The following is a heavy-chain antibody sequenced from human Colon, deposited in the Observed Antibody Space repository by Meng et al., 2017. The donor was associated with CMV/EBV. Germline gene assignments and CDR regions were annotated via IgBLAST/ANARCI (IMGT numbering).Heavy chain of an antibody. CDR3: AKDIFGSGSPYDY. CDR1: GFRLDGYS. V-gene: IGHV3-43*01. Sequence: GESLKISCVGSGFRLDGYSMHWVRQTPEKGLEWISLITWDGGRKYYADAVKGRFVISRDNSKNVLHLEMNSLKTEDSGFYHYAKDIFGSGSPYDYWGQGTLVTVSS. J-gene: IGHJ4*02. CDR2: ITWDGGRK. D-gene: IGHD3-10*01.